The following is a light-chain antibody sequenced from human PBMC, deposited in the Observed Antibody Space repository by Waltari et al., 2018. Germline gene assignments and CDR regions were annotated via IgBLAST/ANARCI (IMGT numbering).Light chain of an antibody. CDR3: QQYGSSAYT. CDR2: GAS. CDR1: QSVSSSS. J-gene: IGKJ2*01. V-gene: IGKV3-20*01. Sequence: ELVLTQSPGTLSLVPGERATLSCRASQSVSSSSLAWYQQKPGQAPRLLIYGASSRATGIPDRFSGSGSGTDFTLTISRLEPEDFAVYYCQQYGSSAYTFGQGTKLEIK.